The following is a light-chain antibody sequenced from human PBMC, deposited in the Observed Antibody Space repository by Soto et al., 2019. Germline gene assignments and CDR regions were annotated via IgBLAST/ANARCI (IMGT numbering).Light chain of an antibody. Sequence: EIVMTQSPATLSVSPGERATLSCRASQSVSSNLAWYQQKPGQAPRLLIYGASTRATGVPTRFSGSGSGTEFTLTISSLQSEDLAVYHCQQYNKWPQTFGQGTKV. CDR3: QQYNKWPQT. J-gene: IGKJ1*01. V-gene: IGKV3-15*01. CDR2: GAS. CDR1: QSVSSN.